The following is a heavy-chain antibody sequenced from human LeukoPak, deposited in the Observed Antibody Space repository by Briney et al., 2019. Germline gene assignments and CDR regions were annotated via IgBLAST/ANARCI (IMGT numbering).Heavy chain of an antibody. V-gene: IGHV3-9*01. D-gene: IGHD6-13*01. Sequence: TGGALRLSCAASGFTFDDYAMHWVRQAPGKGLEWVSGISWNSGSIGYADSVKGRSTISRDNAKNSLYLQMNSLRAEDTALYYCAKDIDSSSWYFRAFDIWGQGTMVTVSS. J-gene: IGHJ3*02. CDR3: AKDIDSSSWYFRAFDI. CDR2: ISWNSGSI. CDR1: GFTFDDYA.